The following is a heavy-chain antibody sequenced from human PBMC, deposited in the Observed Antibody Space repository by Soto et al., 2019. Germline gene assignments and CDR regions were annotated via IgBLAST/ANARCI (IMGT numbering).Heavy chain of an antibody. J-gene: IGHJ4*02. Sequence: XXTLSLPCTVSGGSISSYYWRWILQPPGKGLEWIGYIYYSGSTNYNPSLKSRVTISVDTSKNQFSLKLSSVTAADTAVYYCARDVSGYDFFDYWGQGTLVTVSS. CDR2: IYYSGST. CDR3: ARDVSGYDFFDY. D-gene: IGHD5-12*01. CDR1: GGSISSYY. V-gene: IGHV4-59*01.